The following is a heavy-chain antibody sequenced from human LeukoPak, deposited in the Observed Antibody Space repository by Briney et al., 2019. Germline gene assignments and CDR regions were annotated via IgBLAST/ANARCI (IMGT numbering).Heavy chain of an antibody. CDR2: INHSGST. D-gene: IGHD2-15*01. Sequence: PSETLSLTCAVYGGSFSGYYWSWIRQPPGKRLEWIGEINHSGSTNYNPSLKSRVTISVNTSKNQFSLKLSSVTAADTAVYYCARGYCSGGSCYEQGNDYWGQGTLVTVSS. V-gene: IGHV4-34*01. J-gene: IGHJ4*02. CDR1: GGSFSGYY. CDR3: ARGYCSGGSCYEQGNDY.